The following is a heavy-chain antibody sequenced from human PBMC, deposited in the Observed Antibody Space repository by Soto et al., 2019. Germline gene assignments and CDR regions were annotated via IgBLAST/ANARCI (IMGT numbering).Heavy chain of an antibody. CDR1: GGSISSYY. J-gene: IGHJ4*02. V-gene: IGHV4-59*01. CDR3: ARGRGDTAMAWYY. D-gene: IGHD5-18*01. CDR2: IYYSRST. Sequence: QVQLQESGPGLVKPSETLSLTCTVSGGSISSYYWSWIRQSPGKGLEWIGYIYYSRSTKYNPSLKSRVTISVDTSKNQFSLKLSSVTAADTAVYYCARGRGDTAMAWYYWGQGTLVTVSS.